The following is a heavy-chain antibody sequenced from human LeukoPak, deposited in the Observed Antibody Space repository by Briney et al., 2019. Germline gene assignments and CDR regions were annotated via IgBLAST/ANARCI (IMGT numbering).Heavy chain of an antibody. CDR1: GFTFSSYV. Sequence: GGSLRLSCAASGFTFSSYVMRWVRQAPGKGLEWVSSISGSVGSTYYADSVKGRFTISRDGSKNTLYLQLNSLRTEDTAIYYCVREREGSNSEHWGQGTLVTVSS. J-gene: IGHJ1*01. V-gene: IGHV3-23*01. CDR2: ISGSVGST. CDR3: VREREGSNSEH. D-gene: IGHD1-26*01.